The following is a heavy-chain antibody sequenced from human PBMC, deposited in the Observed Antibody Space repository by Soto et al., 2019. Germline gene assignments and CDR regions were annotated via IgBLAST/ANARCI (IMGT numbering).Heavy chain of an antibody. CDR3: ATDSGTSDY. V-gene: IGHV3-7*01. J-gene: IGHJ4*02. CDR1: GFTFSTYL. D-gene: IGHD1-1*01. Sequence: HPGGSRRLSWAASGFTFSTYLMSWVRQAPGKGLEWVANIKQDGSERYYVDSVKGRFTISRDNAKNSLYLQMNSLRAEDTAVYYCATDSGTSDYWGQGTLVTVSS. CDR2: IKQDGSER.